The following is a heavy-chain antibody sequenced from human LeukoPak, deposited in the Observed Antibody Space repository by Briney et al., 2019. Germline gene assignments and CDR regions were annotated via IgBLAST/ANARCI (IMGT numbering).Heavy chain of an antibody. D-gene: IGHD3-22*01. CDR1: GYSFSTYA. CDR3: ARDSSGYYPTWAFDI. CDR2: INVGNGNT. J-gene: IGHJ3*02. V-gene: IGHV1-3*01. Sequence: GASVKVSCKASGYSFSTYAMHWVRQAPGQRLEWMGWINVGNGNTKYSQKFQGRVTITRDTSASTAYMELSSLRSEDTAVYYCARDSSGYYPTWAFDIWGQGTMVTVSS.